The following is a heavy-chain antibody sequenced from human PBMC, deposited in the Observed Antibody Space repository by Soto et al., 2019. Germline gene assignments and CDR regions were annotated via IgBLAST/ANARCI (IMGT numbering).Heavy chain of an antibody. CDR2: ISYDGSNK. J-gene: IGHJ4*02. Sequence: LRLSCAASGFTFSSYAMHWVRQAPGKGLEWVAVISYDGSNKYYADSVKGRFTISRDNSKNTLYLQMNSLRAEDTAVYYCAYSSGSGHYFDYWGQGTLVTVSS. D-gene: IGHD6-19*01. CDR3: AYSSGSGHYFDY. V-gene: IGHV3-30-3*01. CDR1: GFTFSSYA.